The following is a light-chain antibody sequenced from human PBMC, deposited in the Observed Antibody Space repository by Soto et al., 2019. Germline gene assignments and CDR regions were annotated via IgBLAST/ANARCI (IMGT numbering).Light chain of an antibody. CDR2: KAS. Sequence: DIQMTQSPSTLSASVGDRVTITCRASQSIRSWLAWYQQKPGKAPKLLIYKASSLESGVPSRFSGSGSGTEFTLTISSLQPDDFATYYCQQYNSYLRTFGQGTKVEIK. V-gene: IGKV1-5*03. J-gene: IGKJ1*01. CDR1: QSIRSW. CDR3: QQYNSYLRT.